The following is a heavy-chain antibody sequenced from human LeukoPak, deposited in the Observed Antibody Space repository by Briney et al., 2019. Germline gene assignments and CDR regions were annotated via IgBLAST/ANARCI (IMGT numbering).Heavy chain of an antibody. J-gene: IGHJ4*02. Sequence: WVSSISSSSSYIYYAASVKGRFTISRDNAKNSLYLQMNSLRAEDTAVYYCARDFREAREWGQGTLVTVSS. CDR3: ARDFREARE. CDR2: ISSSSSYI. D-gene: IGHD3-10*01. V-gene: IGHV3-21*01.